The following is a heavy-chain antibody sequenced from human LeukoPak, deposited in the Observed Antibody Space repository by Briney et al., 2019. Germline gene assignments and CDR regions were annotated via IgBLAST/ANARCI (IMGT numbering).Heavy chain of an antibody. CDR1: GGSISSRSYY. CDR2: IYYSGST. J-gene: IGHJ6*03. D-gene: IGHD2-15*01. Sequence: PSETLSLTCTVSGGSISSRSYYWGWIRQPPGKRLEWIGSIYYSGSTYYNPSLKSRVTISVDTSKNQFSLKLSSVTAADTAVYYCARSVEGYCSGGSCYSYYYYMDVWGKGTTVTVSS. CDR3: ARSVEGYCSGGSCYSYYYYMDV. V-gene: IGHV4-39*07.